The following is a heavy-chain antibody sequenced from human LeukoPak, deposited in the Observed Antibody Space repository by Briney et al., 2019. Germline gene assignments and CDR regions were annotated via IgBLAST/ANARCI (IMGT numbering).Heavy chain of an antibody. CDR3: AKLGGSSRSGYYVDY. CDR2: ISGGSSSI. D-gene: IGHD3-10*01. Sequence: GGSLRLSCAGSGFTFSRYAMTWVRQAPGKGPEWVSDISGGSSSIYYADSVKGRLTISRDNSKNTLSLQMDSLRAEDTAVYYCAKLGGSSRSGYYVDYWGQGTLVTVSS. V-gene: IGHV3-23*01. J-gene: IGHJ4*02. CDR1: GFTFSRYA.